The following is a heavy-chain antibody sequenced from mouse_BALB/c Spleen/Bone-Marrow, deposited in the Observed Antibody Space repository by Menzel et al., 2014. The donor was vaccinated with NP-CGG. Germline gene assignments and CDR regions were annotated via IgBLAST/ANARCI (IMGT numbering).Heavy chain of an antibody. Sequence: VHLVESGPGLVAPSQSLSITCTVSGFSLNGYGVNWVRQPPGKGLEWLGMIWGDGTTDYNSSLKSRLSISKDNSKSQVFLKMNSLQTDDTARYYWARGCRYGNYEDAMDYWGQGTSVTGSS. D-gene: IGHD2-10*02. V-gene: IGHV2-6-7*01. CDR1: GFSLNGYG. J-gene: IGHJ4*01. CDR3: ARGCRYGNYEDAMDY. CDR2: IWGDGTT.